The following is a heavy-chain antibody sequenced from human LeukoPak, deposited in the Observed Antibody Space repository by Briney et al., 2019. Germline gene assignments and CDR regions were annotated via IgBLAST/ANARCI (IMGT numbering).Heavy chain of an antibody. V-gene: IGHV1-46*01. Sequence: ASVKVSCKASGYTFTSYYMHWVRQAPGQGLEWVGIVSPSGGSTSYAQKFQGRVTMTRDTSTSTVYMELSSLRSEDTAVYYCARDLGRLQFWFDPWGQGTLVTVSS. CDR3: ARDLGRLQFWFDP. D-gene: IGHD5-24*01. CDR1: GYTFTSYY. CDR2: VSPSGGST. J-gene: IGHJ5*02.